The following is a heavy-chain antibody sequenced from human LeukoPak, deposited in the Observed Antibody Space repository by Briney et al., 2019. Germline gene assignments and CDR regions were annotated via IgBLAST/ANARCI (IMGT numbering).Heavy chain of an antibody. Sequence: GGSLRLSCAASGFTVSNNYMSWVRQAPGKGLEWVSVIYSGDITYYADSVKGRFTISRDNSKNTLYLQIDSLRAEDTGVYYCATDRGFICMHVWGKGTTVTVSS. J-gene: IGHJ6*03. CDR2: IYSGDIT. D-gene: IGHD2-15*01. CDR3: ATDRGFICMHV. CDR1: GFTVSNNY. V-gene: IGHV3-53*01.